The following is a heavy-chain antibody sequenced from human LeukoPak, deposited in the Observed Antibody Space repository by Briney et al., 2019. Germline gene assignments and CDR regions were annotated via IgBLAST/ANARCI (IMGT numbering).Heavy chain of an antibody. Sequence: GRSLRLSCAASGFSFDDYAMHWVRQAPGKGLEWVSAISWNGNSIVYADSVKGRFTISRDNSKNTLYLQVNSLRVEDTAVYYCAKDFLPAALDYWGQGILVTVSS. CDR2: ISWNGNSI. V-gene: IGHV3-9*01. D-gene: IGHD2-2*01. CDR1: GFSFDDYA. CDR3: AKDFLPAALDY. J-gene: IGHJ4*02.